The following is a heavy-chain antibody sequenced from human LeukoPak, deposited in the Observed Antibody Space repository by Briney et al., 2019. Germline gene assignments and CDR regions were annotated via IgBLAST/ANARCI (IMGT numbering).Heavy chain of an antibody. CDR2: IYHSGST. CDR3: ARVVIQLWLSPGVGYGMDV. Sequence: SETLSLTCTVSGGSISSGGYYWSWIRQPPGKGLEWIGYIYHSGSTYYNPSLKSRVTISVDRSKNQFSLKLSSVTAADTAVYYCARVVIQLWLSPGVGYGMDVWGQGTTVTVSS. J-gene: IGHJ6*02. CDR1: GGSISSGGYY. D-gene: IGHD5-18*01. V-gene: IGHV4-30-2*01.